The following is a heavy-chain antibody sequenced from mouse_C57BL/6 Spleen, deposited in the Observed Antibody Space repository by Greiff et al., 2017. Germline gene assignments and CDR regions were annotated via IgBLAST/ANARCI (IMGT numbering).Heavy chain of an antibody. D-gene: IGHD1-1*01. CDR1: GYAFSSYW. J-gene: IGHJ1*03. V-gene: IGHV1-80*01. Sequence: VQLQQSGAELVKPGASVKISCKASGYAFSSYWMNWVKQRPGKGLEWIGQIYPGDGDTNYNGKFKGKATLTADKSTSTAYMQLSSLTSEDSAVYFCARSQFITTVVGYFDVWGTGTTVTVSS. CDR2: IYPGDGDT. CDR3: ARSQFITTVVGYFDV.